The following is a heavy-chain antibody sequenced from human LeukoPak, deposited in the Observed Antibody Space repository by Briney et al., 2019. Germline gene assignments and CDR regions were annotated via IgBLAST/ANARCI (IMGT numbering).Heavy chain of an antibody. D-gene: IGHD1-26*01. CDR1: GGSITTGTYY. J-gene: IGHJ4*02. Sequence: SETLSLTCTVSGGSITTGTYYWTWIRQPPGKGLEWFGSIYYGGSTFYNPSLKSRVSISVDMSNNQFSLRLNSVTAADTAVYYCASPSKWELSDLDYWGQGTLVTVSS. CDR2: IYYGGST. V-gene: IGHV4-39*01. CDR3: ASPSKWELSDLDY.